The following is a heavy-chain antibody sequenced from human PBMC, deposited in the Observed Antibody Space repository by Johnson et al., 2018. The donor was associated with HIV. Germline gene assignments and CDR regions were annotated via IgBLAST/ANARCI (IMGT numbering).Heavy chain of an antibody. J-gene: IGHJ3*02. V-gene: IGHV3-20*04. CDR2: INWNGGST. CDR3: ARDPPNWNDGCGSGAFDI. Sequence: VQLVESGGGVVRPGGSLRLSCAASGFTFDDYGMSWVRQAPGKGLEWVSGINWNGGSTFYADSVKGRFTIPRDNSKNTLFRQMNSLRAEDKALYYCARDPPNWNDGCGSGAFDIWGQGTMVTVSS. CDR1: GFTFDDYG. D-gene: IGHD1-1*01.